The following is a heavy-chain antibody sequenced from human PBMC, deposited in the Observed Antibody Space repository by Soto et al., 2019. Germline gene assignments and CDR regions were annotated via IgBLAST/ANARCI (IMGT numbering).Heavy chain of an antibody. CDR2: IDPSDSYT. V-gene: IGHV5-10-1*01. D-gene: IGHD6-19*01. CDR1: GYSFTSYW. Sequence: GEALKISCKGSGYSFTSYWISWVLQMPWKGLEWMGRIDPSDSYTNYSPSFQGHVTISADKSISTAYLQWSSLKASDTAMYYCANSETVAGTLSSGNYSGMDVWGQGTTVTVSS. CDR3: ANSETVAGTLSSGNYSGMDV. J-gene: IGHJ6*02.